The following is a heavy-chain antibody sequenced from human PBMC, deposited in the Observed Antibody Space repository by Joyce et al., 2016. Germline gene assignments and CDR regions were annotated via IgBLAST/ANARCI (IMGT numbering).Heavy chain of an antibody. CDR1: GAGFRNYA. V-gene: IGHV1-69*01. CDR2: IIPIFGTT. D-gene: IGHD2-21*01. Sequence: QEQLVQSGAEVKKPGSSVTVSCRVSGAGFRNYAINWVRQALGQGLEWRGGIIPIFGTTKYAQKFQGRVTITADDFTETAYMDLASLTSDDTAIYYCARVPIPAALLGYFDAWGQGALVTVSS. J-gene: IGHJ5*02. CDR3: ARVPIPAALLGYFDA.